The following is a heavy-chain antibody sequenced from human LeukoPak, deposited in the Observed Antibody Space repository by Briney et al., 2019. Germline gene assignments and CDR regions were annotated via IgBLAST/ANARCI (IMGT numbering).Heavy chain of an antibody. Sequence: PGGSLRLSCAASGFTFSSYGMHWVRQAPGKGLEWVAVISYDGSNKYYADSVKGRFTISRDNSKNTLYLQMNSLRAEDTGVYYCAKLAGSSQLNWFDPWGQGTLVTGSS. D-gene: IGHD2-2*01. CDR2: ISYDGSNK. CDR1: GFTFSSYG. V-gene: IGHV3-30*18. J-gene: IGHJ5*02. CDR3: AKLAGSSQLNWFDP.